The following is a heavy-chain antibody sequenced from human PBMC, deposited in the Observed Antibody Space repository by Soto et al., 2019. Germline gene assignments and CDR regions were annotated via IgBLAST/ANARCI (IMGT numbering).Heavy chain of an antibody. J-gene: IGHJ4*02. V-gene: IGHV1-18*01. Sequence: ASVKVSCKASGYTFTSYGISWVRQAPGQGLEWMGWISAYNGNTNYAQKLQGRVTMTTDTSTSTAYMELRSLRSDDTAVYYCARVNDYGDVGEYYFDYWGQGTLVPVYS. CDR2: ISAYNGNT. CDR1: GYTFTSYG. CDR3: ARVNDYGDVGEYYFDY. D-gene: IGHD4-17*01.